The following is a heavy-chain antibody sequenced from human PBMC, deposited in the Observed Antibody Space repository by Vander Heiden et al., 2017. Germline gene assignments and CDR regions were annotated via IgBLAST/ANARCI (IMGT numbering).Heavy chain of an antibody. V-gene: IGHV3-21*01. D-gene: IGHD1-1*01. CDR1: GFNFSSYS. CDR3: ARDEPDEIQYYNGMDV. Sequence: EVQLVESGGGLVKRGGSLRLPCAASGFNFSSYSMNWVRQAPGKGLQWVASISKSSRYIYYADSLKGRFTVSRDNAKNSLYLQMNSLRAEDTAVYFCARDEPDEIQYYNGMDVWGQGTTVTVS. CDR2: ISKSSRYI. J-gene: IGHJ6*02.